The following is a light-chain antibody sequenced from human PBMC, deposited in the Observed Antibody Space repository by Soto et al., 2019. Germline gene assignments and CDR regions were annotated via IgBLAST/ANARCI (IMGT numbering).Light chain of an antibody. CDR1: SSDVGSYNR. V-gene: IGLV2-18*01. CDR2: EVN. CDR3: SVYITGSPDV. J-gene: IGLJ1*01. Sequence: QSVLTQPPSASGSPGQSVTISCTGTSSDVGSYNRLSWYQQPPGTAPKLIMYEVNTRPSGVPDRFSGSKSGSTASLTISGLQAEYEADYYCSVYITGSPDVSGTGNTVT.